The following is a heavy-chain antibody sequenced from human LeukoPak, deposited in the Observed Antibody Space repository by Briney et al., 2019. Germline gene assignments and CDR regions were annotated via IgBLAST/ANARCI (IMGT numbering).Heavy chain of an antibody. Sequence: GGSLRLSCAASGFTFSNTWMSWVRQAPGKGLEWVGRIKSKTDGGTTDYAAPVKVRFTISRDDSKNTLYLQMNSLTTGDTAVYYCTTGLRAADTTWGLGTLVTVSS. CDR1: GFTFSNTW. J-gene: IGHJ5*02. D-gene: IGHD6-13*01. V-gene: IGHV3-15*01. CDR2: IKSKTDGGTT. CDR3: TTGLRAADTT.